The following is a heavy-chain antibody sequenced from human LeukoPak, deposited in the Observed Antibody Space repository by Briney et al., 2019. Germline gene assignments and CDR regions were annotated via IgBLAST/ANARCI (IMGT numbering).Heavy chain of an antibody. CDR1: GFTFSSYA. D-gene: IGHD3-22*01. CDR3: AKHQAGQYSFYYF. V-gene: IGHV3-23*01. Sequence: PGWSLRLSCAASGFTFSSYAMSWVRQAPGKGLEWVSAISGSGGSTYYADSVKGRFTISRDNSKNTLYLQMNSLRAEDTAVYYCAKHQAGQYSFYYFWGQGTLVTVSS. CDR2: ISGSGGST. J-gene: IGHJ4*02.